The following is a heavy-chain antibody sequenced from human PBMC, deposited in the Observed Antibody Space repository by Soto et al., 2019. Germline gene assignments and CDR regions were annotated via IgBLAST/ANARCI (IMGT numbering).Heavy chain of an antibody. CDR3: ARDGDPGYSFWSGPLGGGRFDP. CDR1: GGTFGNTA. Sequence: QVQLVQSGAEVKEPGSSVNVSCKTSGGTFGNTAVTWVRQVPGQGLEWIGGIVPLFGTANYAQKFRGRVMITADESTSTAYMDLSSQRSDDTAIYYCARDGDPGYSFWSGPLGGGRFDPWGQGPLVTVSS. V-gene: IGHV1-69*12. CDR2: IVPLFGTA. D-gene: IGHD3-3*01. J-gene: IGHJ5*02.